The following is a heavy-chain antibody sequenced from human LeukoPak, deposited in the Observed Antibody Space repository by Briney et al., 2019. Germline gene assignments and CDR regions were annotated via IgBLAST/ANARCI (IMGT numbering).Heavy chain of an antibody. J-gene: IGHJ4*02. CDR1: GFIFNNYA. CDR3: AKDNRRHYTSGPNPDSLH. Sequence: GGSLRLSCAGSGFIFNNYAMHWVRQPPGKGLEWVSGISWNSGSIDYADSVKGRFTISRDNAKNSLYLLMNSLRVEDTAFYYCAKDNRRHYTSGPNPDSLHWGQGALVTVSS. V-gene: IGHV3-9*01. D-gene: IGHD6-19*01. CDR2: ISWNSGSI.